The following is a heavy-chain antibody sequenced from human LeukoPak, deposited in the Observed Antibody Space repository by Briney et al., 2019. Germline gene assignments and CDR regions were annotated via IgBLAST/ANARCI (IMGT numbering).Heavy chain of an antibody. CDR3: AASDRWSGYLSAFDI. V-gene: IGHV4-39*01. Sequence: PSETLSLTRTVSGGSISSGGYYWGWIRQPPGKGLEWIGSIYYSGSTYYNPSLKSRVTISVDTSKNQFSLKLSSVTAADTAVYYCAASDRWSGYLSAFDIWGQGTMVTVSS. CDR1: GGSISSGGYY. J-gene: IGHJ3*02. CDR2: IYYSGST. D-gene: IGHD3-3*01.